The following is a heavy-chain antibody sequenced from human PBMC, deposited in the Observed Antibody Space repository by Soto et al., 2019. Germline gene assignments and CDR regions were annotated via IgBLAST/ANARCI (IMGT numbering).Heavy chain of an antibody. D-gene: IGHD1-1*01. CDR1: GASISGFY. J-gene: IGHJ5*02. CDR2: IYATGTT. CDR3: VRDGTKTLRDWFDP. V-gene: IGHV4-4*07. Sequence: PSETLSLTCTVSGASISGFYWSWIRESAGKGLEWIGRIYATGTTDYNPSLKSRAMMSVDTSKKQFSLKLRSVTAADTAVYYCVRDGTKTLRDWFDPWGQGISVTVSS.